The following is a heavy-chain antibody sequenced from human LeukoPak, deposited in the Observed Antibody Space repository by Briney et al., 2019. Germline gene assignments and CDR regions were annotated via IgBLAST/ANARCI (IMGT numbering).Heavy chain of an antibody. J-gene: IGHJ4*02. CDR3: ARDGPQRYSGYFDY. D-gene: IGHD5-12*01. CDR2: ISGSGGST. CDR1: GFTFSSYA. Sequence: GGSLRLSCAASGFTFSSYAMSWVRQAPGKGLEWVSAISGSGGSTYYADSVKGRFTISRDNAKNLLHLQLNTLRDDDTAVYYCARDGPQRYSGYFDYWGQGILVTVS. V-gene: IGHV3-23*01.